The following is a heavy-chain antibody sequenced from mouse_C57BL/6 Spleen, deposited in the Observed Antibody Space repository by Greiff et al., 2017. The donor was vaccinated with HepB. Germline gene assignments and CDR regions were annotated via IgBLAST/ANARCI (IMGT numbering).Heavy chain of an antibody. CDR1: GFTFSDYY. CDR3: ARFYYDYDDGGFDY. D-gene: IGHD2-4*01. V-gene: IGHV5-16*01. J-gene: IGHJ2*01. CDR2: INYDGSST. Sequence: EVKVEESEGGLVQPGSSMKLSCTASGFTFSDYYMAWVRQVPEKGLEWVANINYDGSSTYYLDSLKSRFIISRDNAKNILYLQMSSLKSEDTATYYCARFYYDYDDGGFDYWGQGTTLTVSS.